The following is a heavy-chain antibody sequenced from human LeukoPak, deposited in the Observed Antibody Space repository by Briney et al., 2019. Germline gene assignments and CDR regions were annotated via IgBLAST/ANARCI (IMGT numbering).Heavy chain of an antibody. J-gene: IGHJ3*02. Sequence: ASVKVSCKASGYTFTGYYMHWVRQAPGQRLGWMGGIHPNSGGTNYAQKFQGRVTMTRATSISTDYMELSRLRSDDTAVYYCARDTTYYYDSSGYHYDDFDIWGQGTMVTVSS. CDR1: GYTFTGYY. D-gene: IGHD3-22*01. CDR3: ARDTTYYYDSSGYHYDDFDI. V-gene: IGHV1-2*02. CDR2: IHPNSGGT.